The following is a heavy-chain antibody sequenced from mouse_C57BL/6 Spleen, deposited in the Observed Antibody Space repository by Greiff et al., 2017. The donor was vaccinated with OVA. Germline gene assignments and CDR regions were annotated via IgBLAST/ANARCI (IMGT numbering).Heavy chain of an antibody. J-gene: IGHJ4*01. Sequence: QVQLQQSGPELVKPGASVKISCKASGYAFSSSWMNWVKQRPGKGLEWIGRIYPGDGDTNYNGKFKGKATLTADKSSSTAYMQLSSLTSEDSAVYFCARYDGYPLYDAMDYWGQGTSVTVSS. D-gene: IGHD2-2*01. CDR2: IYPGDGDT. CDR1: GYAFSSSW. CDR3: ARYDGYPLYDAMDY. V-gene: IGHV1-82*01.